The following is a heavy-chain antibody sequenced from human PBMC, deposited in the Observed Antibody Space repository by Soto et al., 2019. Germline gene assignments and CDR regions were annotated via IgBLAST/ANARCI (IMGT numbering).Heavy chain of an antibody. CDR1: GYSFTSYW. D-gene: IGHD3-3*01. V-gene: IGHV5-10-1*01. J-gene: IGHJ6*02. CDR3: ARSDFWSGYVYYYYGMDV. Sequence: LGESLKISCKGSGYSFTSYWISWVRQMPGKGLEWMGRIDPSDSYTNYSPSFQGHVTISADKSISTAYLQWSSLKASDTAMYYCARSDFWSGYVYYYYGMDVWGQGTTVTVSS. CDR2: IDPSDSYT.